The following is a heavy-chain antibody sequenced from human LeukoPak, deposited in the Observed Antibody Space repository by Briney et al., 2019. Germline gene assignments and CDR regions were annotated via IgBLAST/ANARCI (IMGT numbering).Heavy chain of an antibody. CDR3: ARDQRLGRYNWFDP. J-gene: IGHJ5*02. D-gene: IGHD6-19*01. Sequence: SETLSLTCTVSGGSISSYYWSWIRQPPGKGLEWIGYIYYSGSTNYNPSLKSRATISVDTSKNQFSLKLSSVTAADTAVYYCARDQRLGRYNWFDPWGQGTLVTVSS. V-gene: IGHV4-59*01. CDR1: GGSISSYY. CDR2: IYYSGST.